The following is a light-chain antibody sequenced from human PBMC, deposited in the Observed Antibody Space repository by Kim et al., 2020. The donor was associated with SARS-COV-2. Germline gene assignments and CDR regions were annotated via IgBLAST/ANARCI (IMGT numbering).Light chain of an antibody. CDR1: QTLSGR. CDR2: DAS. CDR3: QHRKT. Sequence: DIQMTQSPSTLSASVGDRVTITCRASQTLSGRLARYQQKPGKAPKLLIFDASTLESGVPSRFRGSGSGTDFILTISSLQPDDSATYYCQHRKTFGQGTKVDIK. V-gene: IGKV1-5*01. J-gene: IGKJ1*01.